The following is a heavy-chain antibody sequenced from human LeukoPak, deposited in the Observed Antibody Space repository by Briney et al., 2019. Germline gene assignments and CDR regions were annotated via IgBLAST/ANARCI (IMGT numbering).Heavy chain of an antibody. Sequence: ASVKVSCKASGYTFTSYDINWVRQAPGQGLEWMGWISAYNGNTNYAQKLQGRVTMTTDTSTSTAYMGLRSLRSDDTAVYYCARDRALAITEEYSSSSSDYWGQGTLVTVSS. V-gene: IGHV1-18*01. CDR3: ARDRALAITEEYSSSSSDY. CDR1: GYTFTSYD. J-gene: IGHJ4*02. D-gene: IGHD6-6*01. CDR2: ISAYNGNT.